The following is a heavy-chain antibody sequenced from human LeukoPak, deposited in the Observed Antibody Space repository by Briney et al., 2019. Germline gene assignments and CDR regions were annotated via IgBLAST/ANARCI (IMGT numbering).Heavy chain of an antibody. CDR3: ARRGGSGYDLTNWFDP. CDR2: IYYSGST. Sequence: SETLSLTCTVSGGSISSSSYYWGWIRQPPGKGLEWIVSIYYSGSTYYNPSLKSRVTISVDTSKNQFSLKLSSVTAADTAVYYCARRGGSGYDLTNWFDPWGQGTLVTVSS. CDR1: GGSISSSSYY. V-gene: IGHV4-39*01. J-gene: IGHJ5*02. D-gene: IGHD5-12*01.